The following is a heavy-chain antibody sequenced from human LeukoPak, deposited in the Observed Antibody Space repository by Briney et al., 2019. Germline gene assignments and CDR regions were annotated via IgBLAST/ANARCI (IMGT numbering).Heavy chain of an antibody. D-gene: IGHD2/OR15-2a*01. V-gene: IGHV4-4*07. Sequence: SETLTLTCTVSGGSISIFYWSWIRQPAGKGLDWIGRIHSSGSINHNPSLKSRVTLSVDTSKNQFSLKLTSVVAADTAVYYCARGTFKDGLDVWGQVTTLTVSS. CDR1: GGSISIFY. CDR2: IHSSGSI. CDR3: ARGTFKDGLDV. J-gene: IGHJ6*02.